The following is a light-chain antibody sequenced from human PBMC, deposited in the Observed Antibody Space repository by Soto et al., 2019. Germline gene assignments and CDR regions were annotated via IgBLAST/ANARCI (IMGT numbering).Light chain of an antibody. V-gene: IGLV1-51*01. CDR2: DNN. CDR1: SSNIGDNS. CDR3: ATWDSALSAGV. Sequence: QSVLTQPPSMSAAPGQMVAISCSGTSSNIGDNSVSWYQHFPGTAPKVLIYDNNRRPSGITDRFSGSKSGTSATLTIIGRQTGDEDDYYCATWDSALSAGVFGGETQLTVL. J-gene: IGLJ3*02.